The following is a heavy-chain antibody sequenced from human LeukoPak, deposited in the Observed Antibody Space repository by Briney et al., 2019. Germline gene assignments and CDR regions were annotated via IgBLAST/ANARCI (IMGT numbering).Heavy chain of an antibody. CDR1: GFTFSSYG. CDR2: IWYDGSNK. V-gene: IGHV3-33*01. Sequence: GGSLRLSCAASGFTFSSYGMHWVRQAPGKALEWVAVIWYDGSNKYYADSVKGRFTISRDSSKNTLYLQMNSLRAEDTAVYYCAREGDSGYENLPKSGGWYVLDAFDIWGQGTMVTVSS. J-gene: IGHJ3*02. D-gene: IGHD5-12*01. CDR3: AREGDSGYENLPKSGGWYVLDAFDI.